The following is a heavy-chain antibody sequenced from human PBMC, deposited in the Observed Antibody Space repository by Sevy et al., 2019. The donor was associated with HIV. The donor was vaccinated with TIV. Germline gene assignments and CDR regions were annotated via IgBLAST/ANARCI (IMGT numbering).Heavy chain of an antibody. Sequence: VGSLRLSCAASGFTFNSYTMNWVRQAPGKGLEWVSSITSGSTYIYYADSVKGRFTISRDNAKNSLYLQMNSLRAEDTAVYYCARDGGCSSTSCLLYFDYWGQGSLVTVSS. CDR2: ITSGSTYI. CDR1: GFTFNSYT. CDR3: ARDGGCSSTSCLLYFDY. D-gene: IGHD2-2*01. V-gene: IGHV3-21*01. J-gene: IGHJ4*02.